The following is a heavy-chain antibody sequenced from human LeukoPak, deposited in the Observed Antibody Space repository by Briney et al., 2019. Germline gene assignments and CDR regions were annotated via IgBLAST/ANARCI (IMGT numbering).Heavy chain of an antibody. CDR3: ARDRSGSYPNWFDP. CDR1: GFTFSSYG. Sequence: GGSLRLSCAASGFTFSSYGMSWVRQAPGKGLEWVSAITGNGGNTLYADSVKGRFTISRDNSKNTMYLQMNSLRAEDTAFYCARDRSGSYPNWFDPWGQGTLVTVSS. J-gene: IGHJ5*02. V-gene: IGHV3-23*01. CDR2: ITGNGGNT. D-gene: IGHD3-10*01.